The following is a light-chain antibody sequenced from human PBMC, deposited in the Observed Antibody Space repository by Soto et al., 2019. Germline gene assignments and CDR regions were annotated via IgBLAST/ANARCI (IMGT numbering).Light chain of an antibody. CDR2: DVT. CDR3: TLFAGSGTYV. CDR1: SSDVGGYNY. V-gene: IGLV2-14*01. J-gene: IGLJ1*01. Sequence: QSALTQPASVSGSPGQSIAISCTGTSSDVGGYNYVSWYQQHPGKAPKLIIFDVTNRPSGVSDRFSGSKSGSPASLTISGVQADGGGDYYRTLFAGSGTYVFGTGTKVTVL.